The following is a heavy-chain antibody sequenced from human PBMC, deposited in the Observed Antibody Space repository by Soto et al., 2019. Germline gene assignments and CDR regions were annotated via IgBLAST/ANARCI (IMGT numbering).Heavy chain of an antibody. CDR1: GFTFSRYG. D-gene: IGHD2-2*01. J-gene: IGHJ5*01. Sequence: NPGGSLRLSCAASGFTFSRYGMNWLRQAPGKGLEWVASISSSTSYVYYADSVKGRFSTSRDNAKNILYLEMYALRTEDTAVYYCARDPSEGRVGNWFESWGQGTLVTV. V-gene: IGHV3-21*06. CDR3: ARDPSEGRVGNWFES. CDR2: ISSSTSYV.